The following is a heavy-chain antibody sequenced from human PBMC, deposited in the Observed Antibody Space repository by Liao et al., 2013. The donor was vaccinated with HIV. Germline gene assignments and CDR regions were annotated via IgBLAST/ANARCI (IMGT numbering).Heavy chain of an antibody. V-gene: IGHV4-30-4*08. CDR1: GDSISSAEYY. J-gene: IGHJ5*02. Sequence: QVQLQESGPGLVKPSQTLSLTCTVSGDSISSAEYYWSWIRQPPGKGLEWIGYIYYSGSTYYNPSLKSRVLISVDTSKNQFSLKLSSVTAADTAVYYCARTDQYYDFWNGYENWFDPWGQGTLVTVSS. CDR2: IYYSGST. D-gene: IGHD3-3*01. CDR3: ARTDQYYDFWNGYENWFDP.